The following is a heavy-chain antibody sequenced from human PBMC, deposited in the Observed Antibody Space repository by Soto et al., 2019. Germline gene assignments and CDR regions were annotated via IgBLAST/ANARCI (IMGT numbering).Heavy chain of an antibody. V-gene: IGHV4-34*01. D-gene: IGHD2-2*01. J-gene: IGHJ5*02. CDR3: ASRHLGYCSSTSCLGVGFDP. CDR1: GGSFSGYY. Sequence: PSETLSLTCAVYGGSFSGYYWSWIRQPPGKGLEWIGEINHSGSTNYNPSLKSRVTISVDTSKNQFSLKLSSVTAADTAVYYCASRHLGYCSSTSCLGVGFDPWGQGTLVTVSS. CDR2: INHSGST.